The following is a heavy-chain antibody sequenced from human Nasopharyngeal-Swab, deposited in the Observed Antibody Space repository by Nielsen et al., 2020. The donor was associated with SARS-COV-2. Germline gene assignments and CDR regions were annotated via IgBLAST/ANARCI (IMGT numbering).Heavy chain of an antibody. CDR2: IYYSGST. CDR1: GGSISSSSYY. V-gene: IGHV4-39*07. Sequence: SETLSLTCTVSGGSISSSSYYWGWIRQPPGKGLEWIGSIYYSGSTYYNPSLKSRVTISVDTSKNQFSLKLSSVTAADTAVYYCAGITMVRGVMGYYYYYMDVWGKGTTVTVSS. D-gene: IGHD3-10*01. CDR3: AGITMVRGVMGYYYYYMDV. J-gene: IGHJ6*03.